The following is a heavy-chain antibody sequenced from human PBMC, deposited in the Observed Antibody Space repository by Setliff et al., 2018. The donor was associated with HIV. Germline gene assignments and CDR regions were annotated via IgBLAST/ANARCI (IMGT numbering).Heavy chain of an antibody. J-gene: IGHJ4*02. CDR2: VYNSGTT. CDR1: GASSSSHY. D-gene: IGHD3-22*01. Sequence: SETLSLTCTVSGASSSSHYWSWIRQPPGKAPEWIGYVYNSGTTKYNPSLKSRVTISVDTSKNQFSLRLNSVTAADTAVYYCARVMGGYYDSSQYMDVWGQGTLVTVSS. CDR3: ARVMGGYYDSSQYMDV. V-gene: IGHV4-59*11.